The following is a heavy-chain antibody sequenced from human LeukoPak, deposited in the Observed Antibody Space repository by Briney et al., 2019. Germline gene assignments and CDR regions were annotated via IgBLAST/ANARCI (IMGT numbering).Heavy chain of an antibody. D-gene: IGHD6-19*01. J-gene: IGHJ5*02. CDR3: ATGVGSGGNLRDGFDP. Sequence: PCESLSLTCTVHGGSISSQYCRSIRQPPGRGLGWHGEIKQSGSTNYNPSLKGQVTISVDTSKNQFSLKLSAVTPADRAVFYCATGVGSGGNLRDGFDPWGQGSLVTASS. V-gene: IGHV4-34*01. CDR1: GGSISSQY. CDR2: IKQSGST.